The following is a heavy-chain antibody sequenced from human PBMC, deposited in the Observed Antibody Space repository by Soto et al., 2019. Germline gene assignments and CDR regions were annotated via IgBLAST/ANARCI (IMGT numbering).Heavy chain of an antibody. CDR1: GYTFTGYY. Sequence: GASVKVSCKASGYTFTGYYMHWVRQAPGQGLEWMGWINPNSGGTNYAQKFQGWVTMTRDTSISTAYMELSRLRSDDTAVYYCARQAEISSSPYSWFDPWGQGTLVTVSS. CDR3: ARQAEISSSPYSWFDP. J-gene: IGHJ5*02. D-gene: IGHD6-13*01. V-gene: IGHV1-2*04. CDR2: INPNSGGT.